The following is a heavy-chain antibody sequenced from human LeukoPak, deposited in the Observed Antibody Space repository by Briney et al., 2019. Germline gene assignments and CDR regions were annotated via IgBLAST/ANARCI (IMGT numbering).Heavy chain of an antibody. CDR2: ISGSGDST. CDR3: AKEGSYSGSRFDY. CDR1: GFTFSSYA. J-gene: IGHJ4*02. Sequence: GGSLRLSCAASGFTFSSYAMSWVRQAPGKGLEWVSFISGSGDSTYYADSVKGRFTISRDNSKNTLYLQMNSLRGEDTAVYYCAKEGSYSGSRFDYWGQGTLVTVPS. D-gene: IGHD1-26*01. V-gene: IGHV3-23*01.